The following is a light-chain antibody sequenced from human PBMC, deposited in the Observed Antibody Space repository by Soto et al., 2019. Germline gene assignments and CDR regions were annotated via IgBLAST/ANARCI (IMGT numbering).Light chain of an antibody. CDR1: QSLSGNY. V-gene: IGKV3-20*01. J-gene: IGKJ2*01. CDR2: GSS. Sequence: DIVLTQSPGTLSLSPGARATLSCRASQSLSGNYLAWYQQRPGQPPRLLIYGSSRRATGIPDRFSGSGSGTDFTLTISRLEPEDFAVYICQQYGSSHMYTFGQGNKLEIK. CDR3: QQYGSSHMYT.